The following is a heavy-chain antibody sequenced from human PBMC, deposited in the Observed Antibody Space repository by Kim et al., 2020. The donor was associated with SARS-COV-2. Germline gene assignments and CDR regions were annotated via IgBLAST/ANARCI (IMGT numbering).Heavy chain of an antibody. CDR1: GYTFTSYD. CDR2: MNPNSGNT. CDR3: ARGRGGIAAAGTWGV. V-gene: IGHV1-8*01. D-gene: IGHD6-13*01. Sequence: ASVKVSCKASGYTFTSYDINWVRQATGQGLEWMGWMNPNSGNTGYAQKFQGRVTMTRNTSISTAYMELSGLRSEDTAVYYCARGRGGIAAAGTWGVWGQGTTVTVSS. J-gene: IGHJ6*02.